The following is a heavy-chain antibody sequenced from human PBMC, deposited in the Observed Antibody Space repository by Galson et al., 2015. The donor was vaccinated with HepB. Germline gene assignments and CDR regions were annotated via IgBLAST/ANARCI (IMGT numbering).Heavy chain of an antibody. V-gene: IGHV1-18*01. D-gene: IGHD1-7*01. CDR2: VSGYDGSA. Sequence: SVKVSCKASGYDFNKYGLSWVRQAPGQGLEWMGWVSGYDGSANYAPTFQGRVTMTTEKSTGTAYMEMRSLRSDDTAVYYCARDSRLELHLNNYYSYGMDVWGQGTAVAVS. J-gene: IGHJ6*02. CDR1: GYDFNKYG. CDR3: ARDSRLELHLNNYYSYGMDV.